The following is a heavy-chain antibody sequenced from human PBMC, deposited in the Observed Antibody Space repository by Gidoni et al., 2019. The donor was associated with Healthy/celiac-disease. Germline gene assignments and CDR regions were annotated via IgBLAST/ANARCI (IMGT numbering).Heavy chain of an antibody. CDR1: GFTFSSYA. V-gene: IGHV3-30-3*01. CDR2: ISYDGSNK. Sequence: QVQLVESGGGVVQPGRSLRLSCAASGFTFSSYAMHWVGQAPGKGLEWVAVISYDGSNKYYADSVKGRFTISRDNAKNTLYLQMNSLRAEDTAVYYCATPADGDYALDYWGQRTLVTVSS. J-gene: IGHJ4*02. D-gene: IGHD4-17*01. CDR3: ATPADGDYALDY.